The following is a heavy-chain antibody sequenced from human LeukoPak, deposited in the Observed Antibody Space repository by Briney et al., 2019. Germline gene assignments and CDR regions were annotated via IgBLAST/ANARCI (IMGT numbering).Heavy chain of an antibody. Sequence: GGSLRLSCAASGFTFSSYSMNWVRQAPGKGLEWVSSISSSSSYIYYADSVKGRFTISRDNAKNSLYLQMNSLRAEDTAVYYCARDGRYSGSPLGAFDIWGQETMVTVSS. D-gene: IGHD1-26*01. V-gene: IGHV3-21*01. J-gene: IGHJ3*02. CDR2: ISSSSSYI. CDR1: GFTFSSYS. CDR3: ARDGRYSGSPLGAFDI.